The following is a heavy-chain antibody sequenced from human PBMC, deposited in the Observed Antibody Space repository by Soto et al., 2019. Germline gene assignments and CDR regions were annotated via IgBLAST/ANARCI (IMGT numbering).Heavy chain of an antibody. Sequence: QVQLVQSGAEVKKPGSSVKVSCKASGGTFSSYTISWVRQAPGQGLEWMGRIIPILGIANYAQKFQGRVTITADKSTSTAYMELSSLRSEDTAVYYCARQSGGYSSSWQNWFDPWGQGTLVTVSS. D-gene: IGHD6-13*01. CDR2: IIPILGIA. J-gene: IGHJ5*02. CDR3: ARQSGGYSSSWQNWFDP. V-gene: IGHV1-69*02. CDR1: GGTFSSYT.